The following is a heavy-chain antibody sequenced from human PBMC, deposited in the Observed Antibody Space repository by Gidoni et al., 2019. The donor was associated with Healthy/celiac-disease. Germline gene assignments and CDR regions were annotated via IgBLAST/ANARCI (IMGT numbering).Heavy chain of an antibody. D-gene: IGHD2-2*01. Sequence: EVQLVESGGGLVQPGGSLRLSCAASGFTFTRYAMSWVRAAPGKGLELVSAISGSGGRKYYADSVKGRFTISRDNSKNTLYLQMNSLRAEDTAVYYCAKPVHEIVVVPAATPYAFDIWGQGTMVTVSS. CDR1: GFTFTRYA. V-gene: IGHV3-23*04. J-gene: IGHJ3*02. CDR2: ISGSGGRK. CDR3: AKPVHEIVVVPAATPYAFDI.